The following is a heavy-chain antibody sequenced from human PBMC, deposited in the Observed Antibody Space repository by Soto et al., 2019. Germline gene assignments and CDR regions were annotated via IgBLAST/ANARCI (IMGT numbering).Heavy chain of an antibody. CDR2: INHSGST. J-gene: IGHJ5*02. Sequence: QVQLQQWGAGLLKPSETLSLTCAVYGGCFSGYYWSWNRQPPGKGLEWIGEINHSGSTNYNPSLKSRVTISVDRSKNQFSLKLSSVTAADTAVYYCARMWGGWFDPWGQGTLVTVSS. V-gene: IGHV4-34*01. CDR3: ARMWGGWFDP. D-gene: IGHD3-16*01. CDR1: GGCFSGYY.